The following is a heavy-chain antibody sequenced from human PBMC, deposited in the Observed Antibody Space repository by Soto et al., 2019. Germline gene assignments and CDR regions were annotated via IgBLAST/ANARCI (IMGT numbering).Heavy chain of an antibody. CDR1: GFTFSRYL. CDR2: IREDENRR. CDR3: SAWSIVTTYDY. V-gene: IGHV3-7*02. D-gene: IGHD4-17*01. Sequence: PGGSLRLSCAASGFTFSRYLMSWVRQAPGKGLEWVASIREDENRRHYLDSVKGRFTISRDNAKSSLYLQMNSLRAEDTAIYFCSAWSIVTTYDYWGQGTLVTVS. J-gene: IGHJ4*02.